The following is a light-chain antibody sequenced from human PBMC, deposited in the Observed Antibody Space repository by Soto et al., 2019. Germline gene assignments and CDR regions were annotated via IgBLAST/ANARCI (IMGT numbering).Light chain of an antibody. J-gene: IGLJ2*01. Sequence: QSALTQPTSASGSPGQSVTISCTGTNTDIGGHKYVSWYQHHPGKAPKLLIYEVSERPSGVPDRFSGSKSGNAASLTVSGLQADDEAMYYCSSYTGTNNFVLFGGGTKVTVL. CDR3: SSYTGTNNFVL. V-gene: IGLV2-8*01. CDR1: NTDIGGHKY. CDR2: EVS.